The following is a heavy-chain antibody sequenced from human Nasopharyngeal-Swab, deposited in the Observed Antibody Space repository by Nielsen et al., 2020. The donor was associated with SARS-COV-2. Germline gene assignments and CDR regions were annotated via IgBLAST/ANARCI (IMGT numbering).Heavy chain of an antibody. D-gene: IGHD4-17*01. CDR3: ARDAPAHYGAFY. Sequence: GESLKISCAASGFTFSSFGMHWVRPAPGKGLEWVAFIAHDASNEYYGDSVKGRFSISRDSSKNTLYLQMDSLRGEDTAEYYCARDAPAHYGAFYWGRGTLVTVSS. V-gene: IGHV3-30*03. CDR1: GFTFSSFG. J-gene: IGHJ4*02. CDR2: IAHDASNE.